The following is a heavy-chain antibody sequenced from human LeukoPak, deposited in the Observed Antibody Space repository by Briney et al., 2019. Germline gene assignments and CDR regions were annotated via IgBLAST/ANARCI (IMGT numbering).Heavy chain of an antibody. CDR2: INSDGSST. J-gene: IGHJ5*02. CDR3: ARKSRIYSYGPNWSDP. CDR1: GFTFSSYW. D-gene: IGHD5-18*01. V-gene: IGHV3-74*01. Sequence: GGSLRLSCAASGFTFSSYWMHWVRQAPGKGLVWVSRINSDGSSTSYADSVKGRFTISRDNAKNTLYLQMNSLRAEDTAVYYCARKSRIYSYGPNWSDPWGQGTLVTVSS.